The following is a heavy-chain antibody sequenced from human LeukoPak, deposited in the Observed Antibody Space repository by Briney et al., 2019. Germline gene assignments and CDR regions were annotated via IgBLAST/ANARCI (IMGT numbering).Heavy chain of an antibody. CDR3: AKHGRLH. CDR1: GLTFNSYW. Sequence: QPGGSLRLSCAASGLTFNSYWMHWVRQVAGKGLVWVARINGDASNTTYADSVKGRFTISRDNAKNTLYLQMNSLRAEDTAVYYCAKHGRLHWGQGTLVTVSS. CDR2: INGDASNT. J-gene: IGHJ4*02. V-gene: IGHV3-74*03. D-gene: IGHD1-1*01.